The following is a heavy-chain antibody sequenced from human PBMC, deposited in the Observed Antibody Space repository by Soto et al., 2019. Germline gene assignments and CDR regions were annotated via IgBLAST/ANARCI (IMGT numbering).Heavy chain of an antibody. Sequence: EVQLVESGGGLVQPGRSLRLSCAASGFTFDDYAMHWVRQAPGKGLEWVSGISWNSGSIGYADSVKGRFIISRDNAKNSLYLQMNSLRAEDTALYYCAKGLYSSSWYWAAQHWGQGTLVTVSS. D-gene: IGHD6-13*01. V-gene: IGHV3-9*01. CDR2: ISWNSGSI. CDR1: GFTFDDYA. CDR3: AKGLYSSSWYWAAQH. J-gene: IGHJ1*01.